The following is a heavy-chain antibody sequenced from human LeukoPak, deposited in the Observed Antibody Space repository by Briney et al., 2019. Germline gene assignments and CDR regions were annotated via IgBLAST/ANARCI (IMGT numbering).Heavy chain of an antibody. V-gene: IGHV3-15*01. CDR3: ARDLFLSGLGGYYFDY. D-gene: IGHD3-10*01. CDR2: IKSKTDGGTT. J-gene: IGHJ4*02. Sequence: GGSLRLSCAASGFTFSDAWMSWVRQAPGKGLEWVGRIKSKTDGGTTDYAAPVKGRFTISRDDSKNTLYLQMNSLKTEDTAVYYCARDLFLSGLGGYYFDYCGQGTLVTVSS. CDR1: GFTFSDAW.